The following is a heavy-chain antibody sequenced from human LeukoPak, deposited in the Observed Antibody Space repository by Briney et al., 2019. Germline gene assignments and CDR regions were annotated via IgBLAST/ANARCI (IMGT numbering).Heavy chain of an antibody. V-gene: IGHV4-39*01. CDR2: IYYSGST. D-gene: IGHD3-3*01. CDR3: ARQRTYYDFWSGYYLQAFDI. CDR1: GGSISSSSYY. J-gene: IGHJ3*02. Sequence: SETLSLTCTVSGGSISSSSYYWGWMRQPPGKGLEWIGSIYYSGSTYYNPSLKSRVTISVDTSKNQFSLKLSSVTAADTAVYYCARQRTYYDFWSGYYLQAFDIWGQGTMVTVSS.